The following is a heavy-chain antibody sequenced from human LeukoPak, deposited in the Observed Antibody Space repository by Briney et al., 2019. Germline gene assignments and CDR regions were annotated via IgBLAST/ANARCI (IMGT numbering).Heavy chain of an antibody. J-gene: IGHJ3*02. V-gene: IGHV3-48*04. D-gene: IGHD2-8*01. CDR2: ISSSGSTI. CDR3: ASVSVAGAFDI. Sequence: GGSLRLSCAASGFTFSSYAMSWVRQAPGKGLEWVSYISSSGSTIYYADSVKGRFTISRDSAKNSLYLQMNSLRAEDTAVYYCASVSVAGAFDIWGQGTMVTVSS. CDR1: GFTFSSYA.